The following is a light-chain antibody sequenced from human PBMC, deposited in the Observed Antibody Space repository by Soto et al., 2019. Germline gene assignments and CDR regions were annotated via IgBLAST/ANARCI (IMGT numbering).Light chain of an antibody. Sequence: EIVLTQSPGILSLSPGDGATLSCRASQSVTSNYLAWYQQKPGQAPSRLIYGASSRATGISDRFSGSGSGTDFTLTISRLEPEDFAVYYCQQYGSSPRTFGQGTKVEI. CDR3: QQYGSSPRT. V-gene: IGKV3-20*01. CDR2: GAS. J-gene: IGKJ1*01. CDR1: QSVTSNY.